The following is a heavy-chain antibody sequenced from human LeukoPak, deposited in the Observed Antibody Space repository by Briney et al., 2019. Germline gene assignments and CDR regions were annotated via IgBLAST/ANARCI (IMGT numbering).Heavy chain of an antibody. CDR1: GFSFINAW. CDR2: IKSKTDGGTT. CDR3: STFTL. J-gene: IGHJ4*02. V-gene: IGHV3-15*01. Sequence: GGSLRLSCAASGFSFINAWMTWVRQAPGEGLEWLGRIKSKTDGGTTDYAAPVKGRFTISRDDSKNTVYLQMNSLKTEDTALYYCSTFTLWGQGTPVTVSS. D-gene: IGHD2/OR15-2a*01.